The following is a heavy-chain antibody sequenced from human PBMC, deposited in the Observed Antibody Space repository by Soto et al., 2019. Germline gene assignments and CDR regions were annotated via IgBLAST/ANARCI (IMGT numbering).Heavy chain of an antibody. D-gene: IGHD1-20*01. Sequence: PGGSLRPSCAAAGFTVSNFVMRWVRQAPGMGLGGVSHSSSDGSSTTYADSEKGRFTISRDNAKTTLYLQMNSLRAEDSAVYYCVRAITYYGMDVWGQGTTVTVSS. J-gene: IGHJ6*02. CDR2: SSSDGSST. CDR1: GFTVSNFV. CDR3: VRAITYYGMDV. V-gene: IGHV3-74*03.